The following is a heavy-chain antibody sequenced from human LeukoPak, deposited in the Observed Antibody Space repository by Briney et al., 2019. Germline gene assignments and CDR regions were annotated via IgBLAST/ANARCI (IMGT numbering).Heavy chain of an antibody. J-gene: IGHJ5*02. CDR2: INPNSGGT. CDR1: GYTFTGYY. V-gene: IGHV1-2*02. D-gene: IGHD4-11*01. Sequence: APVKVSCKASGYTFTGYYMHWVRQAPGQGLEWMGWINPNSGGTNYAQKFQGRVTMTRDTSISIAYMELSRLRSDDTAVYYCANEPTQANWFDPWGQGTLVTVSS. CDR3: ANEPTQANWFDP.